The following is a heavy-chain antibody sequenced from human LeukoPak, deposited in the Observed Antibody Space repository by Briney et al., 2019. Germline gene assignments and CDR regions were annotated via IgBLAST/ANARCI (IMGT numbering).Heavy chain of an antibody. CDR1: GFTFSSYA. J-gene: IGHJ6*03. CDR2: ISYDGSNK. CDR3: ARVGPWVNPDYYYYYMDV. V-gene: IGHV3-30*04. D-gene: IGHD1-14*01. Sequence: GGSLRLSCAASGFTFSSYAMHWVRQAPGKGLEWVAVISYDGSNKYYADSVKGRFTISRDNAKNSVHLQMSSLRAEDTAVYYCARVGPWVNPDYYYYYMDVWGKGTTVTVSS.